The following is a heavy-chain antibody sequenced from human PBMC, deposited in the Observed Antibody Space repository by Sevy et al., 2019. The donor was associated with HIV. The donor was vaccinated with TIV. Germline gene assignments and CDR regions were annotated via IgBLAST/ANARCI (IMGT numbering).Heavy chain of an antibody. Sequence: GGSLRLSCAASGFTFSSYEMNWVRQAPGKGLEWVSYISSSGSTIYYADSVKGRFTISRDKAKNSLYLQMNSLRAADTAVYYCAGQLRGAVDYWGQGTLVTVSS. J-gene: IGHJ4*02. CDR3: AGQLRGAVDY. D-gene: IGHD1-1*01. V-gene: IGHV3-48*03. CDR2: ISSSGSTI. CDR1: GFTFSSYE.